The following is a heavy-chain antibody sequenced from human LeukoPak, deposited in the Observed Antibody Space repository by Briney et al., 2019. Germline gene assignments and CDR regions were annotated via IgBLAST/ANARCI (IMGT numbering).Heavy chain of an antibody. J-gene: IGHJ4*02. V-gene: IGHV3-21*01. CDR2: ISSSRDYI. CDR3: AREGGFCFGDTCRFFDF. CDR1: GFTFSTSS. D-gene: IGHD2-15*01. Sequence: PGGSLRLSCAASGFTFSTSSLNWVRQAPGKGLEWVSSISSSRDYIYYADSVKGRFTISRDNAKNSLYLQMNSLGAEDTAVYYCAREGGFCFGDTCRFFDFWGQGTLVNVSS.